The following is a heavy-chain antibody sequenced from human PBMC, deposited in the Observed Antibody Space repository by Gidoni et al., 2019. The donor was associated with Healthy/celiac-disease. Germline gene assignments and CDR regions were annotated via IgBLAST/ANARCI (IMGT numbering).Heavy chain of an antibody. V-gene: IGHV3-23*01. D-gene: IGHD3-3*01. CDR3: AKDNRNYDFWRGSGRFDP. J-gene: IGHJ5*02. Sequence: EVQLLESGGGLVQPGGSLRLSCAASGFTFSSYAMSWVRQAPGKGLEWVSAISGSGGSTYYADSVKGRFTISRDNSKNTLYLQMNSLRAEDTAVYYCAKDNRNYDFWRGSGRFDPWGQGTLVTVSS. CDR2: ISGSGGST. CDR1: GFTFSSYA.